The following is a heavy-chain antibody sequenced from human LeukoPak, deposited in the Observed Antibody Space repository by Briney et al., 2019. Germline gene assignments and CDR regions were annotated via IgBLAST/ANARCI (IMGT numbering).Heavy chain of an antibody. J-gene: IGHJ5*02. CDR3: ARPHTDNWFDP. CDR1: GYTFNNYY. CDR2: FDPEDGET. D-gene: IGHD1-14*01. V-gene: IGHV1-24*01. Sequence: GASVKVSCKASGYTFNNYYVHWVRQAPGQGLEWMGGFDPEDGETIYAQKFQGRVTMTEDTSTDTAYMELSRLRSDDTAVYYCARPHTDNWFDPWGQGTLVTVSS.